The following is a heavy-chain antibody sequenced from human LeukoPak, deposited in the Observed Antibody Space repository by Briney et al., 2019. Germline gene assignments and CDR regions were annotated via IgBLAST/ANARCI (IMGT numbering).Heavy chain of an antibody. V-gene: IGHV3-30*18. D-gene: IGHD2-8*01. J-gene: IGHJ4*02. CDR3: AKGGRYCTNGVCWITDY. CDR2: ISYDGSNK. Sequence: GGSLRLSCAASGFTFSNAYMNWVRQAPGKGLEWVAVISYDGSNKYYADSVKGRFTISRDNSKNTLYLQMNSLRAEDTAVYYCAKGGRYCTNGVCWITDYWGQGTLVTVSS. CDR1: GFTFSNAY.